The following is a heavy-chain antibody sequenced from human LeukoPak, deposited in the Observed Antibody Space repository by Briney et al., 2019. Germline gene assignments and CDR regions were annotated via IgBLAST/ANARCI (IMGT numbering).Heavy chain of an antibody. CDR2: SNHFGST. CDR1: GESFSGYF. D-gene: IGHD5-18*01. V-gene: IGHV4-34*01. CDR3: ARGRLQLWSFPLPYNHYAIDV. J-gene: IGHJ6*02. Sequence: SETLSLTCAVSGESFSGYFWTWIRQPPGKGLEWIGESNHFGSTDYNPSLKSRVTISVDTSKKQFSLSVRSVTDADTAVYFCARGRLQLWSFPLPYNHYAIDVWGQGTTVTVSS.